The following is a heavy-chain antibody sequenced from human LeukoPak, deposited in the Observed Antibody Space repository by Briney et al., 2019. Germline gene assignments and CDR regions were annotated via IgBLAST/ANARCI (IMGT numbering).Heavy chain of an antibody. CDR3: ARFRQQLDYFDY. V-gene: IGHV1-18*01. Sequence: LVKVSCKASGYTFTSYGISWVRQAPGQGLEWMGWISAYNGNTNYAQKLQGRVTMTTDTSTSTAYMELRSLRSDDTAVYYCARFRQQLDYFDYWGQGTLDTVSS. D-gene: IGHD6-13*01. CDR2: ISAYNGNT. J-gene: IGHJ4*02. CDR1: GYTFTSYG.